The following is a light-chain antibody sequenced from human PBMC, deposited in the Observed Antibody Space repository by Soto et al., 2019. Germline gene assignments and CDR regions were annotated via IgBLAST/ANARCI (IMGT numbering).Light chain of an antibody. CDR2: DTS. J-gene: IGKJ4*01. Sequence: EIVMTQSPATLSVSPGEGATRSCRASQGIGDTLAWYQQKPGQTPRLLIYDTSIRATGVPARFSGSRSGAEFTLTISSLQSEDFAVYYCQHYVTWPLTFGGGTKVDIK. V-gene: IGKV3-15*01. CDR1: QGIGDT. CDR3: QHYVTWPLT.